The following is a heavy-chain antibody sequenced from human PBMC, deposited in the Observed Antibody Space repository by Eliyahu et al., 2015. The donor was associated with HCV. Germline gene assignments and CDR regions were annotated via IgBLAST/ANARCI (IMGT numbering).Heavy chain of an antibody. V-gene: IGHV3-15*01. D-gene: IGHD1-26*01. Sequence: RFTISRDDSKNTLYLQMNSLKTEDTAVYYCTTAGELLNWGQGTLVTVSS. J-gene: IGHJ4*02. CDR3: TTAGELLN.